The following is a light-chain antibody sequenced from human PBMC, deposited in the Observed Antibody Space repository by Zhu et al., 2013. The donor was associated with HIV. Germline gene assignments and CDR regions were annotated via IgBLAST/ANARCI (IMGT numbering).Light chain of an antibody. V-gene: IGKV2-28*01. CDR1: QSLLHSNGYNY. CDR3: MQALQTPIT. CDR2: LGS. Sequence: DFVMTQSPLSLPVTPGEPASISCRSSQSLLHSNGYNYLDWYLQKPGQSPQLLIYLGSNQASGVPDRFSGSGSGTDFTLKISRVEAEDVGVYYCMQALQTPITFGQGTRLEIK. J-gene: IGKJ5*01.